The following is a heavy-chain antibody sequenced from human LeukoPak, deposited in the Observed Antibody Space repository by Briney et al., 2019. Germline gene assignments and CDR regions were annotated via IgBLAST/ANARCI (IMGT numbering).Heavy chain of an antibody. Sequence: GGSLRLSCAASGFTFSSYAMSWVRQAPGKGLEWVSAISGSGGSTYYADSVKGRFTISRGNSKNTLYLQMNNLRAEDTAVYYCAKGWSGYFRSPFDLWGQGTMVTVSS. CDR2: ISGSGGST. J-gene: IGHJ3*01. V-gene: IGHV3-23*01. CDR3: AKGWSGYFRSPFDL. CDR1: GFTFSSYA. D-gene: IGHD3-3*01.